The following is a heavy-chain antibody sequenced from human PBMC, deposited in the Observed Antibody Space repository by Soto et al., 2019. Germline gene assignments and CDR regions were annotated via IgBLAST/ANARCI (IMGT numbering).Heavy chain of an antibody. Sequence: QVQLVESGGGVVQPGTDLRISCEVSGFSLESHGMHWVRQFPGKGLEWVAVIWFDGSKKFYADSVQGRFTISRDNSKNMVFLDLTGWTGDDSSLYYCVRGSCYKATCWKGHWLNPWCQGTRV. CDR3: VRGSCYKATCWKGHWLNP. CDR1: GFSLESHG. J-gene: IGHJ5*02. CDR2: IWFDGSKK. D-gene: IGHD6-19*01. V-gene: IGHV3-33*01.